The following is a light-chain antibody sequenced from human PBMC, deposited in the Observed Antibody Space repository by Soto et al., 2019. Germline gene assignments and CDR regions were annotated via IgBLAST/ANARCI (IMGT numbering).Light chain of an antibody. CDR2: EAS. CDR3: QHYDNLPYT. V-gene: IGKV1-33*01. Sequence: DIQMTQSPSSLSASVGDRVTITCQASQDISNYLSWSQHKPGKPPKLLIYEASSLQTGVPSRFSGSESGTHCTFTISSLQPEDIATYYCQHYDNLPYTFGRGTKLEIK. J-gene: IGKJ2*01. CDR1: QDISNY.